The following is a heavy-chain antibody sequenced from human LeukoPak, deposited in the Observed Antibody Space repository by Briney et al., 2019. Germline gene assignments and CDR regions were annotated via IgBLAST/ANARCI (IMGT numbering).Heavy chain of an antibody. V-gene: IGHV3-23*01. Sequence: GGPLRLSCAASGFTFSSFAMTWVRQGPGKGLEWVSTVSGSAGRTDYADSVKGRFTISRDNLKNTLYLQMNGLRAEDTAVYYCAKNRGHCVDGVCHNYYYMDVWGRGTTVTVSS. CDR2: VSGSAGRT. D-gene: IGHD2-8*02. J-gene: IGHJ6*03. CDR1: GFTFSSFA. CDR3: AKNRGHCVDGVCHNYYYMDV.